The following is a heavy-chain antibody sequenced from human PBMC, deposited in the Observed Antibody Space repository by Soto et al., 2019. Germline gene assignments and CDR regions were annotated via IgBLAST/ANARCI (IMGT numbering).Heavy chain of an antibody. Sequence: XXSLRLSCAASRFTFISYAMSWVRQAPGKGLEWVSEIXGSAGXTHYAHYVKAXXTITRDNXXNTLHLQMNTLSAADTALYYCAKRAETYNWFDPWGQGTLVTV. CDR3: AKRAETYNWFDP. J-gene: IGHJ5*02. CDR1: RFTFISYA. CDR2: IXGSAGXT. V-gene: IGHV3-23*01.